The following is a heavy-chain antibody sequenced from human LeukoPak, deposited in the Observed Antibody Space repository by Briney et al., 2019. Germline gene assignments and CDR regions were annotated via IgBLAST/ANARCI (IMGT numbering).Heavy chain of an antibody. V-gene: IGHV4-61*08. Sequence: SETLSLTCAVSGGSISSGGYSWSWIRQPPGKGLEWIGYIYYSGSTNYNPSLKSRVTISVDTSKNQFSLKLSSVTAADTAVYYCARSLTPDYVGWFDPWGQGTLVTVSS. CDR2: IYYSGST. D-gene: IGHD4-17*01. CDR1: GGSISSGGYS. CDR3: ARSLTPDYVGWFDP. J-gene: IGHJ5*02.